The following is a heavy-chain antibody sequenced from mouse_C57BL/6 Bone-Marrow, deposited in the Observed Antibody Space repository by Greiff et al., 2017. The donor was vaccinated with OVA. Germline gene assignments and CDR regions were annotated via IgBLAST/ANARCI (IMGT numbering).Heavy chain of an antibody. CDR1: GYTFTTYP. Sequence: QVHVKQSGAELVKPGASVKMSCKASGYTFTTYPIEWMKQNHGKSLEWIGIFNPYNDVTKTNEKFKGKATLTVEKASSTVYLELSRLTSDDSAVYYCLRGGPYFDYWGQGTTLTVSS. CDR2: FNPYNDVT. D-gene: IGHD3-3*01. J-gene: IGHJ2*01. CDR3: LRGGPYFDY. V-gene: IGHV1-47*01.